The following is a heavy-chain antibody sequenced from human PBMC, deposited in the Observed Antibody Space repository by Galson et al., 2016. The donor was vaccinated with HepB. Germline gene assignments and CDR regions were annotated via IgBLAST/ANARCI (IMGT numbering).Heavy chain of an antibody. J-gene: IGHJ6*02. CDR1: GDTFSSYA. CDR2: SIPIFGTG. V-gene: IGHV1-69*13. Sequence: SVKVSCKASGDTFSSYAINWVRQAPGQGLEWMGGSIPIFGTGHYAQNFQGRLTITADESTSTVYMELSSLTSEDTAVYYCAQRDFGGNSYYYYAMDVWGQGTTVAVSS. CDR3: AQRDFGGNSYYYYAMDV. D-gene: IGHD4-23*01.